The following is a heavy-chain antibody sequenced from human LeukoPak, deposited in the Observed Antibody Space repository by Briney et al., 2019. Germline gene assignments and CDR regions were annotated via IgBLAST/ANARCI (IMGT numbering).Heavy chain of an antibody. V-gene: IGHV2-5*01. CDR3: AHKGRGSGSYTM. CDR1: GFSLSTTGVG. Sequence: SGHTLVNPTQTLTLTCTFSGFSLSTTGVGVGWIRQPPGKALEWLAVTYWNNDKSYSPSLKSRLTITKDTSKNQVVLIMTNMDPVDTATYYCAHKGRGSGSYTMWGQGTLVTVSS. D-gene: IGHD3-10*01. J-gene: IGHJ4*02. CDR2: TYWNNDK.